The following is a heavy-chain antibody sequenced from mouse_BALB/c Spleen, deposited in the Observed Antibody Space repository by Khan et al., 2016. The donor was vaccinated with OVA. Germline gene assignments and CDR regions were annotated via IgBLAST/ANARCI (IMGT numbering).Heavy chain of an antibody. D-gene: IGHD1-1*01. CDR3: TRLAYYYNSEGFAY. V-gene: IGHV5-6*01. J-gene: IGHJ3*01. CDR2: ISTGGHYT. CDR1: GFTFSTYG. Sequence: EVELVEPGGDLVKPGGSLKLSCAASGFTFSTYGMSWVRQTPDMRLEWVATISTGGHYTYYPDSVKGRFTISRDNAKNTLYLQMSSLKSEDTAIFYCTRLAYYYNSEGFAYWGQGTLVTVSA.